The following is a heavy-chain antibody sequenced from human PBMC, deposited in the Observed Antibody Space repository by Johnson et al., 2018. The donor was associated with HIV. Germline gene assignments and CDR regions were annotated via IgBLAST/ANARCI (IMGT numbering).Heavy chain of an antibody. CDR3: AKGFRVGATDAFDI. V-gene: IGHV3-30*02. Sequence: QVQLVESGGGLVQPGRSLTLSCAASGFTFSNACMSWVRQAPGKGLEWVAFMRYDGSNKYYSDSVKGRFTISRDNSKNTLYLQINSLRAEDTAVYRCAKGFRVGATDAFDIWGQGTKVTVAS. CDR1: GFTFSNAC. CDR2: MRYDGSNK. J-gene: IGHJ3*02. D-gene: IGHD1-26*01.